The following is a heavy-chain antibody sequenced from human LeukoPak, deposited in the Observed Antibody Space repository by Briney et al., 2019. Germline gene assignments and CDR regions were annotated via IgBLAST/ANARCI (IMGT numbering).Heavy chain of an antibody. CDR1: GGSFSGYY. D-gene: IGHD3-22*01. CDR3: ARSNNYYVSSGYYSPFHY. CDR2: INHSGST. Sequence: SETLSLTCAVQGGSFSGYYWSWIRQPPGKGLEWIGEINHSGSTNYNPTLKSRVTISVDTSTNQFSLKLSSVTAVDTAVYYCARSNNYYVSSGYYSPFHYWGQGTLVSVPS. V-gene: IGHV4-34*01. J-gene: IGHJ4*02.